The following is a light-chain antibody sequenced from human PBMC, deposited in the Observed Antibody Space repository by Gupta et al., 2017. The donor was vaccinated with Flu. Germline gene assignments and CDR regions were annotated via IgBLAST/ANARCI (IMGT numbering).Light chain of an antibody. Sequence: DIVMTQSPLSLPVTPGEPASISCRSSQSRLHSNGYNYLDWYLQKPGQSPQLLLYLGSNRASGVPDRFSASGSCRDFTLKIIRGEAEDVVVYYCRLALPTRPIFGQGTKMEIK. CDR2: LGS. CDR1: QSRLHSNGYNY. V-gene: IGKV2-28*01. CDR3: RLALPTRPI. J-gene: IGKJ2*01.